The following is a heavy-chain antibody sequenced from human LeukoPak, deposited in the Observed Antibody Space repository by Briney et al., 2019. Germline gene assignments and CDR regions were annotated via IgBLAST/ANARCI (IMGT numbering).Heavy chain of an antibody. V-gene: IGHV1-69*05. CDR2: IIPIFATA. Sequence: SVKVSCKASGGTFSSYAISWVRQAPGQGLEWMGRIIPIFATANYAQKFQGRVTTTTDESTSTAYMELSSLRSEDTAVYYCARGYSGYGNHCSGGSCYYYYYMDVWGKGTTVTVSS. CDR3: ARGYSGYGNHCSGGSCYYYYYMDV. CDR1: GGTFSSYA. D-gene: IGHD2-15*01. J-gene: IGHJ6*03.